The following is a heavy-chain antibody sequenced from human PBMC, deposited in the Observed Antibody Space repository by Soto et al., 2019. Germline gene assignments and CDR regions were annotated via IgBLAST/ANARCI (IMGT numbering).Heavy chain of an antibody. CDR2: ISAHNGNT. CDR3: ARGRYGAY. D-gene: IGHD3-10*01. Sequence: QVHLVQSGAEVKKPGASVKVSCKGSGYTFTSYGITWVRQAPGQGLEWMGWISAHNGNTDYAQKLQGRVTVTRDTPTSTACMELRSLRSDVTAGYYCARGRYGAYWGQGSLVTVSS. J-gene: IGHJ4*02. CDR1: GYTFTSYG. V-gene: IGHV1-18*01.